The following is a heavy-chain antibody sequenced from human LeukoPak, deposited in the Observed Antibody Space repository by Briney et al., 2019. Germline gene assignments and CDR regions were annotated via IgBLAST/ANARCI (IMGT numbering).Heavy chain of an antibody. V-gene: IGHV4-61*02. CDR1: GYSISSGSYY. CDR2: IYASGST. Sequence: PSETLSLTCTVSGYSISSGSYYWTWIRQPAGKGLERIGRIYASGSTNYNPSLKSRVTISVDTSKNQFSLKLSSVTAADTAVYYCARVRRVGATPFDYWGQGTLVTVSS. J-gene: IGHJ4*02. D-gene: IGHD1-26*01. CDR3: ARVRRVGATPFDY.